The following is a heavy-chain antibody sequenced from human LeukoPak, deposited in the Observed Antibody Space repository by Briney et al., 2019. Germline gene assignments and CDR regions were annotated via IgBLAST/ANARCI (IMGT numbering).Heavy chain of an antibody. D-gene: IGHD3-22*01. CDR3: ARDRGSSGYLDY. J-gene: IGHJ4*02. CDR1: GGSISSGGYY. CDR2: IYYSGST. V-gene: IGHV4-31*03. Sequence: PSETLSLTCTVSGGSISSGGYYWSWIRQHPGKGLEWIGYIYYSGSTYYNPSLKSRVTISVDTSKNQFSLKLSSVTAADTAVYYCARDRGSSGYLDYWGQGTLVTVSP.